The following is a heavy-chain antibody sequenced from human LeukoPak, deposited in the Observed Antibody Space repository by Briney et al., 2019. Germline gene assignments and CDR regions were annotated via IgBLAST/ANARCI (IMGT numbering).Heavy chain of an antibody. J-gene: IGHJ4*02. Sequence: PGGSLRLSCAASGFTLSSNYMSWVRQAPGKGREWVSVIYSGGSKYYSDSVKGGFTISRDNSNTTLYLQMNSLRAEDTAVYYCARTGGGAVAGSVGFDYWGQGTLVTVSS. CDR3: ARTGGGAVAGSVGFDY. D-gene: IGHD6-19*01. CDR1: GFTLSSNY. CDR2: IYSGGSK. V-gene: IGHV3-53*01.